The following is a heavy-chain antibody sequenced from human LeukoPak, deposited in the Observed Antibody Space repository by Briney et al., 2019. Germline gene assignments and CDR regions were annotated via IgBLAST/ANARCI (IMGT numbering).Heavy chain of an antibody. CDR2: INHSGST. V-gene: IGHV4-30-2*01. Sequence: PSQTLSLTCTVSGGSISSGGYYWSWIRQPPGKGLEWIGEINHSGSTNYNPSLKSRVTISVDTSKNQFSLKLSSVTAADTAVYYCARDNYGDYFLDYWGQGTLVTVSS. J-gene: IGHJ4*02. CDR3: ARDNYGDYFLDY. D-gene: IGHD4-17*01. CDR1: GGSISSGGYY.